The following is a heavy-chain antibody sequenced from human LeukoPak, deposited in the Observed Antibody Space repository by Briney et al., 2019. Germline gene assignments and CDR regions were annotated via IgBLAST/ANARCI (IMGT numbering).Heavy chain of an antibody. D-gene: IGHD3-9*01. CDR3: AGGDILTGSLDY. Sequence: VKVSCKASGYTFTGYYMHWVRQAPGQGLEWMRWINPNSGGTNYAQKFQGWVTMTRDTSISTAYMELSRLRSDDTAVYYCAGGDILTGSLDYWGQGTLVTVSS. CDR1: GYTFTGYY. CDR2: INPNSGGT. J-gene: IGHJ4*02. V-gene: IGHV1-2*04.